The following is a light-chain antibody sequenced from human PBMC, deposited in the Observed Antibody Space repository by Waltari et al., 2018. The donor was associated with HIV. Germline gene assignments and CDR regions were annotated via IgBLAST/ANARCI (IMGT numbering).Light chain of an antibody. CDR2: EVS. Sequence: QSALTQPPSASGSAGQSVTISCTGTSSDVGGYNYVSWYQQHPGKAPKLMIFEVSKRPSGVPDRLSGSKSGNTASLTVAGLQAEDEADDFCSAYAGSNNWVFGGGTKLTVL. V-gene: IGLV2-8*01. CDR3: SAYAGSNNWV. J-gene: IGLJ2*01. CDR1: SSDVGGYNY.